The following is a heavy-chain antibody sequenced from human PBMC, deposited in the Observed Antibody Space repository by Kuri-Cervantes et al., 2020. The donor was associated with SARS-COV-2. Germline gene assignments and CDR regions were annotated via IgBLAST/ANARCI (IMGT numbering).Heavy chain of an antibody. CDR3: ARLRQLEEGY. Sequence: ASVKVSCKASGYTFTGYYMHWVRQAPGQGLEWMGWINPNSGGTNYAQKFQGRVTMTRDTSISTAYVGLSRLRSDDTAVYYCARLRQLEEGYWGQGTLVTVSS. D-gene: IGHD1-1*01. CDR1: GYTFTGYY. V-gene: IGHV1-2*02. J-gene: IGHJ4*02. CDR2: INPNSGGT.